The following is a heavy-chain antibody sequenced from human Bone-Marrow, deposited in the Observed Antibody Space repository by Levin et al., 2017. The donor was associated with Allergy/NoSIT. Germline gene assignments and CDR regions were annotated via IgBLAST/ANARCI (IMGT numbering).Heavy chain of an antibody. J-gene: IGHJ4*02. V-gene: IGHV3-48*02. CDR2: ISSSSGAM. CDR3: ASVWSGDSSGDY. D-gene: IGHD3-3*01. Sequence: GGSLRLSCAASGFSFSSYAMIWVRQAPGKGLECISYISSSSGAMHYADSVKGRFTISRDNAKNSLYLQMNSLRDEDTAVYYCASVWSGDSSGDYWGQGTLVTVSA. CDR1: GFSFSSYA.